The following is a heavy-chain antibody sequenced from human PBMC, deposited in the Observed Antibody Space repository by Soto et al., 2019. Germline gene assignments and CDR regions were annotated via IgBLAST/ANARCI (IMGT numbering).Heavy chain of an antibody. V-gene: IGHV4-59*01. J-gene: IGHJ6*02. CDR1: GGSISDFY. Sequence: PSETLSLTRNVSGGSISDFYWSWIRQSPGKRLEWIGYLYYTGSTNYNPALKSRVTISLDTSKNQFSLKVRSVTAADTAVYYCARGGGYDFRSSQAPPIDVWGQGTTVTVSS. CDR2: LYYTGST. CDR3: ARGGGYDFRSSQAPPIDV. D-gene: IGHD3-3*01.